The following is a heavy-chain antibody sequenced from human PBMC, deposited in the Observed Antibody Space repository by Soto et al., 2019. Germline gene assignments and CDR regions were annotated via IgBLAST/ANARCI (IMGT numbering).Heavy chain of an antibody. CDR3: SYDTFGDKDF. CDR2: ISYDGSNK. Sequence: GGSLRLSCAASGFTFSSYGMHWVRQAPGKGLEWVAVISYDGSNKYYADSVKGRFTISRDNSKNTLYLQMNSLGVEDTALYYCSYDTFGDKDFWGQGTPVTVSS. J-gene: IGHJ4*02. D-gene: IGHD3-9*01. CDR1: GFTFSSYG. V-gene: IGHV3-30*03.